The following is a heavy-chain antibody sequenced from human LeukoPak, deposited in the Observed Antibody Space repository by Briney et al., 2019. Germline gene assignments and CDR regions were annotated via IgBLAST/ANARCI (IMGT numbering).Heavy chain of an antibody. Sequence: GGSLRLSCAASGFTVSSNYMSWVRQAPGKGLEWVSVIYSGGSTYYADSVKGRFTISRDNSKNTLYLQMNSLRAEHTAVYYCAREGSSGYYPMRGYYFDYWGQGTLVTVSS. CDR1: GFTVSSNY. J-gene: IGHJ4*02. V-gene: IGHV3-53*01. CDR3: AREGSSGYYPMRGYYFDY. D-gene: IGHD3-22*01. CDR2: IYSGGST.